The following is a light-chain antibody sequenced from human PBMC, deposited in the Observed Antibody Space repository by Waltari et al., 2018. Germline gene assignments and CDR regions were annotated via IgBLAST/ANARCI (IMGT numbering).Light chain of an antibody. CDR2: VND. CDR1: SPNIGAGFD. J-gene: IGLJ2*01. CDR3: QSYDTGLSAVV. V-gene: IGLV1-40*01. Sequence: QSVLTQPPSVSGAPGPRVPISCPRGSPNIGAGFDVHWYQQLPGRAPKLLIYVNDNRPSGVPDRFSGSRSGLSGSLAITGLQPEDEAKYYCQSYDTGLSAVVFGGGTELTVL.